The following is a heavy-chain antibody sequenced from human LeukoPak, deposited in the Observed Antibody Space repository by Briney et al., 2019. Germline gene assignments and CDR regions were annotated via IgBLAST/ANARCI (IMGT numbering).Heavy chain of an antibody. D-gene: IGHD2-2*02. V-gene: IGHV3-33*01. CDR2: IWYDGSNK. CDR1: GFTFSSYG. J-gene: IGHJ5*02. CDR3: ARDRFYYQLQYNGFDP. Sequence: GGSLRLSCAASGFTFSSYGMHWVRQAPGKGLEWVAVIWYDGSNKYYADSVKGRFTISRDNSKNTLYLQMNSLRAEDTAVYYCARDRFYYQLQYNGFDPGGQGTLVTVSS.